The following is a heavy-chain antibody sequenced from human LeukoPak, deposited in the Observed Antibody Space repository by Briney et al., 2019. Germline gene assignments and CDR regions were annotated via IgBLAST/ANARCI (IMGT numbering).Heavy chain of an antibody. J-gene: IGHJ6*02. CDR1: GNSISSYY. CDR3: ARKIPGYYGMDV. D-gene: IGHD2-21*01. V-gene: IGHV4-59*01. Sequence: SETLSLTCTVSGNSISSYYWSWIRQPPGKGLEWIGYIYYSESTNYNPSLKSRVTISVDTSKNQFSLKLCSVTAADTAVYYCARKIPGYYGMDVWGQGTTVTVSS. CDR2: IYYSEST.